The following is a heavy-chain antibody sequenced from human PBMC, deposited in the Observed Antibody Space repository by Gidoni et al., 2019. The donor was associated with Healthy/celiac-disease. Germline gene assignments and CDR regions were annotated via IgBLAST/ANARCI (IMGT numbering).Heavy chain of an antibody. CDR1: GFTFSSYS. V-gene: IGHV3-21*01. Sequence: EVQLVESGGGLFKPGGSLRLSCAASGFTFSSYSMNWVRQAPGKGLEWVSSISSSSSYIYYADSVKGRFTISRDNAKNSLYLQMNSLRAEDTAVYYCARDRKGSSSVYYYMDVWGKGTTVTVSS. D-gene: IGHD6-6*01. CDR3: ARDRKGSSSVYYYMDV. CDR2: ISSSSSYI. J-gene: IGHJ6*03.